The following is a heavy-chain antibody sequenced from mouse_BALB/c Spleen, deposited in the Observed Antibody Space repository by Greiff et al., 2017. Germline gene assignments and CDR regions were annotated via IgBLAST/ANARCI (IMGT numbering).Heavy chain of an antibody. V-gene: IGHV14-3*02. CDR3: ARAYYGNLFDAMDY. J-gene: IGHJ4*01. CDR2: IDPANGNT. D-gene: IGHD2-10*01. CDR1: GFNIKDTY. Sequence: DVQLQESGAELVKPGASVKLSCKASGFNIKDTYMHWVKQRPEKGLEWIGRIDPANGNTKYDPKFQGKATITADTSYNTAYLQLSSLTSEDTAVYYCARAYYGNLFDAMDYWGQGTSVTVSS.